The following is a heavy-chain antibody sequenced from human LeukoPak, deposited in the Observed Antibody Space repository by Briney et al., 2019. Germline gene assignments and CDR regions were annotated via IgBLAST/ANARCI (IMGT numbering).Heavy chain of an antibody. J-gene: IGHJ4*02. D-gene: IGHD2/OR15-2a*01. CDR2: INSDGSWT. CDR3: VSFYETY. Sequence: GGSLRLSCAASGNYWMHWVRQAAGKGLVWVSHINSDGSWTSYADSVKGRFTISKDNAKNTVYLQMNSLRAEDTAVYYCVSFYETYWGRGTLVTVSS. V-gene: IGHV3-74*01. CDR1: GNYW.